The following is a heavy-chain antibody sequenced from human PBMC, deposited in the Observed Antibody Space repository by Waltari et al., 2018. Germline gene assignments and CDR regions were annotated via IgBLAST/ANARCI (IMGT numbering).Heavy chain of an antibody. CDR3: ASLYGSGDVDY. CDR1: GEPFSGYY. V-gene: IGHV4-34*01. J-gene: IGHJ4*02. D-gene: IGHD3-10*01. CDR2: INHSETT. Sequence: QVHLQQCGAGLFKPSATLSLTCAVSGEPFSGYYWSWIRQPPGKGLEWIGEINHSETTNYNPSLKSRVTISVDTSKNQFSLKLTSVTAADTAMYYCASLYGSGDVDYWGQGTLVTVSS.